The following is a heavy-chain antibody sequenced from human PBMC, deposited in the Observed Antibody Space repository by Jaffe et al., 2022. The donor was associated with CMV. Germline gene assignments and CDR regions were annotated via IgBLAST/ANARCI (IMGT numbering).Heavy chain of an antibody. Sequence: EVQLVESGGGLVQPGGSLKLSCAASGFTFSGSAMHWVRQASGKGLEWVGRIRSKANSYATAYAASVKGRFTISRDDSKNTAYLQMNSLKTEDTAVYYCTRPHQDRITGTKGDYWGQGTLVTVSS. CDR2: IRSKANSYAT. V-gene: IGHV3-73*01. J-gene: IGHJ4*02. D-gene: IGHD1-7*01. CDR3: TRPHQDRITGTKGDY. CDR1: GFTFSGSA.